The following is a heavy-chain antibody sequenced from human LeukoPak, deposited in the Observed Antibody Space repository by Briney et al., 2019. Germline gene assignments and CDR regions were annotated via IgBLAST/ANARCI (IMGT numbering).Heavy chain of an antibody. Sequence: SETLSLTCAVYGGSFSGYYWSWIRQPPGKGLEWIGEINHSGSTNYNPSLKSRVTISVDTSKNQFSLKLSSVTAADTAVYYCARGSWAKGRQWFDPWGQGTLVTVSS. CDR3: ARGSWAKGRQWFDP. J-gene: IGHJ5*02. D-gene: IGHD6-13*01. CDR1: GGSFSGYY. CDR2: INHSGST. V-gene: IGHV4-34*01.